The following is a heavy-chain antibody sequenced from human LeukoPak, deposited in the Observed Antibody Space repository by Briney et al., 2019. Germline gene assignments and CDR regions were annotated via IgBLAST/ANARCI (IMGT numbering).Heavy chain of an antibody. D-gene: IGHD4-17*01. CDR3: AKILPHTVTVRGPYYYMDV. CDR2: ISGSGGST. J-gene: IGHJ6*03. CDR1: GFTFSSYA. V-gene: IGHV3-23*01. Sequence: PGGSLRLSCAASGFTFSSYAMSWVRQAPGKGLEWVSAISGSGGSTYYADSVKGRFTISRDNSKNTLYLQMNSLRAEDTAVYYCAKILPHTVTVRGPYYYMDVWGKGTTVTVSS.